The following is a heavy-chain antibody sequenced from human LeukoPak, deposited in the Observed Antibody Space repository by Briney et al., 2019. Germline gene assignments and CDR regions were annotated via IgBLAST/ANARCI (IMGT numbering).Heavy chain of an antibody. V-gene: IGHV3-23*01. D-gene: IGHD2-8*01. J-gene: IGHJ4*02. CDR2: ISDSGSNT. CDR3: ARGMYQKYYFDY. CDR1: GFTFSSHA. Sequence: HPGGSLRLSCAASGFTFSSHAMSWVRQAPGKGLEWVSSISDSGSNTYYADSERGRFTISRDNSKNTLYLQMNSLRAEDTALCYCARGMYQKYYFDYWGQGTLVTVSS.